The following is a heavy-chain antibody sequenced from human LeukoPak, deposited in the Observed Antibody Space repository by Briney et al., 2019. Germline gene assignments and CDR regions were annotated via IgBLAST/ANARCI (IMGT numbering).Heavy chain of an antibody. D-gene: IGHD3-10*01. CDR1: GFTFSSYG. CDR3: AKVAKRNYGSGSSWYFDY. V-gene: IGHV3-30*02. CDR2: IRYDGSNK. Sequence: GGSLRLSCAASGFTFSSYGMHWVRQAPGKGLEWVAFIRYDGSNKYYAASVKGRFTISRDNSKNTLYLQMNSLRAEDTAVYYCAKVAKRNYGSGSSWYFDYWGQGTLVTVSS. J-gene: IGHJ4*02.